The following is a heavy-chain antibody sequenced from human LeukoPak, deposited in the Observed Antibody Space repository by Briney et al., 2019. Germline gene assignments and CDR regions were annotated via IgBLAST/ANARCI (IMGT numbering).Heavy chain of an antibody. CDR3: AKDLGSSRPRVDS. V-gene: IGHV4-39*07. J-gene: IGHJ4*02. Sequence: SETLSLTCTVSGGSISSSSYYWGWIRQPPGKGLEWIGSISYSGSTYFNPSLKSRVTTSVDTSKNQFSLKLSSVTAADTAVYYCAKDLGSSRPRVDSWGQGTLVTVSS. CDR2: ISYSGST. D-gene: IGHD6-6*01. CDR1: GGSISSSSYY.